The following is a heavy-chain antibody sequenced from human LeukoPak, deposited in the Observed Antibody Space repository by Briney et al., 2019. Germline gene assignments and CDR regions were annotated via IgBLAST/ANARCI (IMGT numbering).Heavy chain of an antibody. D-gene: IGHD2-8*01. J-gene: IGHJ4*02. CDR2: ISSSGKA. CDR3: ARFKGVTGFDY. Sequence: SETLSLTCAVSGGSITTTDFDWAWIRQPPGQGFEWIATISSSGKAYYYPSLMSRVTISVDTSKNQFSLDVTSVTAADTGLFYCARFKGVTGFDYWGRGILVIGS. V-gene: IGHV4-39*01. CDR1: GGSITTTDFD.